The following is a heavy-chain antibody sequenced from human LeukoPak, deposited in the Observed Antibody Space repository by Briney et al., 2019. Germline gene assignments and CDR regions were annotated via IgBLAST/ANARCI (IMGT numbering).Heavy chain of an antibody. D-gene: IGHD3-10*01. CDR1: GYTFTSYG. Sequence: ASVTVSCKASGYTFTSYGISWVRQAPGRGLEWMGWISAYNGNTNYAQKLQGRVTMTTDTSTSTAYMELRSLRSDDTAVYYCARAMVRGRGGPLTLNWFDPWGQGTLVTVSS. V-gene: IGHV1-18*01. CDR2: ISAYNGNT. J-gene: IGHJ5*02. CDR3: ARAMVRGRGGPLTLNWFDP.